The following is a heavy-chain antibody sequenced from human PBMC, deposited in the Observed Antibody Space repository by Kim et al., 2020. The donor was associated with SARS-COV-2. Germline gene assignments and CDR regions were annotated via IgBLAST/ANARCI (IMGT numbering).Heavy chain of an antibody. CDR2: ISAYNGNT. Sequence: ASVKVSCKASGYTFTSYGISWVRQAPGQGLEWMGWISAYNGNTNYAQKLQGRVTMTTDTSTSTAYMELRSLRSDDTAVYYCARDSLLDFGELGGGFDYWGQGTLVTVSS. J-gene: IGHJ4*02. CDR1: GYTFTSYG. V-gene: IGHV1-18*01. D-gene: IGHD3-10*01. CDR3: ARDSLLDFGELGGGFDY.